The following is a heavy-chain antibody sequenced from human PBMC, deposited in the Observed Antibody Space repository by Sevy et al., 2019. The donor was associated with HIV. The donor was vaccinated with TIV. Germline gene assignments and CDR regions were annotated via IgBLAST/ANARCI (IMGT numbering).Heavy chain of an antibody. Sequence: SETLSLTCTVSGGSITSLYWNWIRQPPGKGLEWIANIYYNGHINYNPSLKSRVTLSLDTSKNLSSLRLSSVTAADTAMYYCAGENAWGRGYSWGQGTLVTVSS. J-gene: IGHJ4*02. V-gene: IGHV4-59*08. CDR1: GGSITSLY. D-gene: IGHD1-26*01. CDR3: AGENAWGRGYS. CDR2: IYYNGHI.